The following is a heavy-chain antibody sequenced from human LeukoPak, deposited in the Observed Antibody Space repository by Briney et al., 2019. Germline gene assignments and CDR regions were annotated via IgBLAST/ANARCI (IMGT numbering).Heavy chain of an antibody. CDR1: GFTFGHYY. CDR2: KNQDGSEQ. V-gene: IGHV3-7*01. CDR3: ARESIVVVPTTMDDASDI. J-gene: IGHJ3*02. D-gene: IGHD2-2*01. Sequence: GGPLGLPCEALGFTFGHYYMSWVRQAPGKGLEWVANKNQDGSEQFYLDSVKGRFTISRDNAKNALYLQMHSLRVEDTAVYYCARESIVVVPTTMDDASDIWGQGTMVTVSS.